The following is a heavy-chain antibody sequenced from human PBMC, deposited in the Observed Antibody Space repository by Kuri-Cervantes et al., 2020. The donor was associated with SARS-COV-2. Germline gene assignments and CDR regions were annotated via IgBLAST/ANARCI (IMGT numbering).Heavy chain of an antibody. V-gene: IGHV4-59*01. CDR3: ARDHGSFRITAAGIDAFDI. CDR2: IYYSGST. D-gene: IGHD6-13*01. J-gene: IGHJ3*02. CDR1: GGSISSYY. Sequence: SETLSLTCTVSGGSISSYYWSWIRQPPGKGLEWIGYIYYSGSTNYNPSLKSRVTISVDTSKNQFSLKPSSVTAADTAVYYCARDHGSFRITAAGIDAFDIWGQGTMVTVSS.